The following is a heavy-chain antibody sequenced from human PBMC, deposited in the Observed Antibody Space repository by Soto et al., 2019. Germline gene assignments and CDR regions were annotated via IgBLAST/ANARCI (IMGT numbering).Heavy chain of an antibody. CDR2: IKPATTNI. D-gene: IGHD3-3*02. V-gene: IGHV5-51*01. CDR3: ATQLSHICDS. J-gene: IGHJ4*02. CDR1: AYKFGSAW. Sequence: PGDSLKISCKVVAYKFGSAWICWMRQMPGKGLEWMGIIKPATTNIRYSPSCRGHLTISPNDAVRSAYLQWTSRKAPCTTMYYGATQLSHICDSWGQGTLVTVSS.